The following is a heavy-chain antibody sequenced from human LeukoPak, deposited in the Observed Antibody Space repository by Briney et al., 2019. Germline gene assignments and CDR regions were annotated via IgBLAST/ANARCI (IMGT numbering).Heavy chain of an antibody. D-gene: IGHD3-22*01. CDR3: AKDPYDSSGYYRGDFDY. CDR1: GFTFSSYA. V-gene: IGHV3-30*18. CDR2: ISYDGSNK. Sequence: GGSLRLSCAASGFTFSSYAMSWVRQAPGKGLEWVAVISYDGSNKYYADSVKGRFTISRDNSKNTLYLQMNSLRAEDTAVYYCAKDPYDSSGYYRGDFDYWGQGTLVTVSS. J-gene: IGHJ4*02.